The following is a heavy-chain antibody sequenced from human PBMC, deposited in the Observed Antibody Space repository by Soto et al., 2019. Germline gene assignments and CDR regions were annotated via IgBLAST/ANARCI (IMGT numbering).Heavy chain of an antibody. CDR1: GYTFTSYY. D-gene: IGHD3-22*01. Sequence: VASVKVSCKASGYTFTSYYMHWVRQAPGQGLEWMGIINPSGGSTSYAQKLQGRVTMTRDTSTSTVYMELSSLRSEDTAVYYCARGFMIVGGRRPLEEDNWFDPWGQGTLVTVSS. CDR2: INPSGGST. J-gene: IGHJ5*02. V-gene: IGHV1-46*04. CDR3: ARGFMIVGGRRPLEEDNWFDP.